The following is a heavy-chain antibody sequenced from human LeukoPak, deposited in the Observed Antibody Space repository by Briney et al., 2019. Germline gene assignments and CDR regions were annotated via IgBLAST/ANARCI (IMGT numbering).Heavy chain of an antibody. Sequence: GGSLRLSCAASGFTFSSYSMNWVRHAPGKGLELVSYISSSSSTIYYADSVKGRFTISRDNAKNSLYLQMNSLRAEDTAVYYCARVGVGYYDILTGYYPTGCFDYWGQGTLVTVSS. CDR1: GFTFSSYS. CDR2: ISSSSSTI. J-gene: IGHJ4*02. D-gene: IGHD3-9*01. CDR3: ARVGVGYYDILTGYYPTGCFDY. V-gene: IGHV3-48*01.